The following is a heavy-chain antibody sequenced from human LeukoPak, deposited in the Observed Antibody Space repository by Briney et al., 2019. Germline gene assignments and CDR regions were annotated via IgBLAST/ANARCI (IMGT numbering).Heavy chain of an antibody. CDR1: GFTFSSYA. V-gene: IGHV3-23*01. Sequence: GGSLRLSCVASGFTFSSYAMSWVRPAPGRGLEWVSAISGSGGSTYYADSVKGRFTISRDNSKNTLYLQMNSLRAEDTAVYYCAVAAAGTAEVYYYYYYMDVWGKGTTVTVSS. CDR3: AVAAAGTAEVYYYYYYMDV. J-gene: IGHJ6*03. CDR2: ISGSGGST. D-gene: IGHD6-13*01.